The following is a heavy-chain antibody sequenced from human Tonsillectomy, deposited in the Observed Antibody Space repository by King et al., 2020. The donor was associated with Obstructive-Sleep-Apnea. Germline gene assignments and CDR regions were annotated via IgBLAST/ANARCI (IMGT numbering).Heavy chain of an antibody. CDR2: IAWEDEK. J-gene: IGHJ3*02. Sequence: GGGAAGVERRRTLTRTCAFSGFSLSTSGMCVSWIRQPPGKALEWLARIAWEDEKYYSKSLKTRLTISKDTSKHQVALTMTNMDPVDTATYYCARMLSPGGATDDAFDIWGQGTMVTVSS. V-gene: IGHV2-70*11. CDR3: ARMLSPGGATDDAFDI. CDR1: GFSLSTSGMC. D-gene: IGHD1-26*01.